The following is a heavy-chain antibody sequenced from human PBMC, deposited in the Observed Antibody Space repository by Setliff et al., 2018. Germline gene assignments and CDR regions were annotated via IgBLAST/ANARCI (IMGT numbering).Heavy chain of an antibody. CDR1: GGTFSDYH. CDR3: ARGRNVAARLLDS. J-gene: IGHJ4*02. D-gene: IGHD6-6*01. V-gene: IGHV4-34*01. CDR2: INHRGTT. Sequence: PSETLSLTCAAYGGTFSDYHWTWIRQSPEKGLEWIGEINHRGTTKYNPSLQSRVTISIDTSKDQFSLTVTSVTAADTAMYYCARGRNVAARLLDSWGQGTLVTVSS.